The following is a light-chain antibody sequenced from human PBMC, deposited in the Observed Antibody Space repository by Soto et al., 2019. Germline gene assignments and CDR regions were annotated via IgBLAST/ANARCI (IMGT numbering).Light chain of an antibody. CDR2: GAS. J-gene: IGKJ1*01. CDR3: QQYGSSPRT. V-gene: IGKV3-20*01. CDR1: QSVSSSS. Sequence: ENVLTQSPGTLSLSPGERATLFCRASQSVSSSSLAWYQQKPGQAPRLLMYGASSRATGIPDRFSGSGSGTDFTLTIRTLEPEDFEVYYCQQYGSSPRTFGQGTKVDIK.